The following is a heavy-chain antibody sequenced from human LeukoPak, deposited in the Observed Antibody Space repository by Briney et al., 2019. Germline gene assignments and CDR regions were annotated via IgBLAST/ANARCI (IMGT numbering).Heavy chain of an antibody. V-gene: IGHV1-69*02. D-gene: IGHD2-21*02. CDR1: GGTFSSYT. CDR2: IIPILGIA. Sequence: SVKVSCKASGGTFSSYTISWVRQAPGQGLEWMGRIIPILGIANYAQRFQGRVTITADKSTSTAYMELSGLRSEDTAVYYCARMDCGGDCYSGYYYGMDVWGQGTTVTVSS. CDR3: ARMDCGGDCYSGYYYGMDV. J-gene: IGHJ6*02.